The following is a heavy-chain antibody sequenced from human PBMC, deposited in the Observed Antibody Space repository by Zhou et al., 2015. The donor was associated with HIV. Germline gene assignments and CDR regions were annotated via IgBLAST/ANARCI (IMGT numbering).Heavy chain of an antibody. Sequence: QVQLVQSGAEVKRPGASVKVSCKASGYTFTNYGITWVRQAPGQGLEWMGWISFYSGDTHYAHKLQGRVTLTTDTSTTTAYMELRGLRSDDTAVYYCARGGWQQLDDFDYWGQGTLVTVSS. D-gene: IGHD6-13*01. V-gene: IGHV1-18*01. CDR1: GYTFTNYG. J-gene: IGHJ4*02. CDR2: ISFYSGDT. CDR3: ARGGWQQLDDFDY.